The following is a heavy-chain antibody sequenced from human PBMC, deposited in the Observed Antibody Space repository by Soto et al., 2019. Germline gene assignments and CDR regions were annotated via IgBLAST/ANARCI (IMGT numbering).Heavy chain of an antibody. J-gene: IGHJ6*02. CDR3: ARVSSSGWYRYYYGMDV. Sequence: ASVKVSCKASGGTFSSYAISWVRQAPGQGLEWMGGIIPIFGTANYAQKFQGRVTITADESTSTAYMELSSLRSEDTAVYYCARVSSSGWYRYYYGMDVWGQGTTVTVSS. D-gene: IGHD6-19*01. V-gene: IGHV1-69*13. CDR2: IIPIFGTA. CDR1: GGTFSSYA.